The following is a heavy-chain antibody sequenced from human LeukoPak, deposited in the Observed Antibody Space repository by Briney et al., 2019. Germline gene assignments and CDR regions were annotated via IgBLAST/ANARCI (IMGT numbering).Heavy chain of an antibody. CDR2: ISSSGETK. CDR3: ARRHSSVFEP. Sequence: PGGSLRLSCAASGFTFSSFAMSWVRQGPGKGLEWLSYISSSGETKYYADSVKGRFIISRDNAKNSLYLQMNSLRAEDTAVYYCARRHSSVFEPWGQGTLVTVSS. J-gene: IGHJ5*02. CDR1: GFTFSSFA. V-gene: IGHV3-48*03. D-gene: IGHD6-19*01.